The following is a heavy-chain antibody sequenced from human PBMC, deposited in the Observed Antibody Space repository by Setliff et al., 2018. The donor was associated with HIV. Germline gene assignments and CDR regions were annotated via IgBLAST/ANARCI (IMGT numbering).Heavy chain of an antibody. Sequence: GESLKISCSASGFTFDTYAMHWVRQAPGKGLEWVSFITYDGSETSYADSVKGRFIISRDNSKMTLHLQMKSLRNEDTAVYYCVRDLWLVADWGQGTLVTVPQ. D-gene: IGHD6-19*01. CDR2: ITYDGSET. V-gene: IGHV3-30*04. J-gene: IGHJ4*02. CDR1: GFTFDTYA. CDR3: VRDLWLVAD.